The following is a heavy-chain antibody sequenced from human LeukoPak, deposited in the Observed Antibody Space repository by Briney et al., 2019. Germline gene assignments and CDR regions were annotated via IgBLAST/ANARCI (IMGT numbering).Heavy chain of an antibody. Sequence: QAGGSLRLSCAASGFTVSSNYMSWVRQAPGKGLEWVSVIYSGGSTYYADSVKGRFTISRDNSKNTLYLHMNSLRAEDTAVYYCASDISRTGAFDIRGQGTMVTVSS. CDR1: GFTVSSNY. CDR2: IYSGGST. V-gene: IGHV3-53*05. J-gene: IGHJ3*02. D-gene: IGHD3-3*02. CDR3: ASDISRTGAFDI.